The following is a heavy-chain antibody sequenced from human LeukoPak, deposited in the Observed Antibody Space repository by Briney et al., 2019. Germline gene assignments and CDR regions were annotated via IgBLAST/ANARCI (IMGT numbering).Heavy chain of an antibody. D-gene: IGHD3-3*01. CDR1: GFTFSSYE. V-gene: IGHV3-48*03. Sequence: PGGSLRLSCAASGFTFSSYEMNWVRQAPGKGLEWVSYISSSGSTIYYADSAKGRFTISRDNAKNSLYLQMNSLRAEDTAVYYCAREIPNYDFWSGYPVGFDYWGQGTLVTASS. CDR3: AREIPNYDFWSGYPVGFDY. CDR2: ISSSGSTI. J-gene: IGHJ4*02.